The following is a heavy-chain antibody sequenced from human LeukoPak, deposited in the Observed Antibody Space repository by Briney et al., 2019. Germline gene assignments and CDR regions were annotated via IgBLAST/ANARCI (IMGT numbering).Heavy chain of an antibody. CDR3: AKDWRAAAGPSGAFDI. CDR1: EYSFPNYC. Sequence: GESLKISCKHSEYSFPNYCIGWVRQMPGKGLEWMGIIYPDDSDTRYSPSFQGQVTISADKSISTAYLQMNSLRAEDTAVYYCAKDWRAAAGPSGAFDIWGQGTMVTVSS. J-gene: IGHJ3*02. CDR2: IYPDDSDT. D-gene: IGHD6-13*01. V-gene: IGHV5-51*01.